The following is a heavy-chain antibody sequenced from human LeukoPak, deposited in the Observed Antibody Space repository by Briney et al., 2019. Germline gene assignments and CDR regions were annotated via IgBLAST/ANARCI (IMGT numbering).Heavy chain of an antibody. D-gene: IGHD4-17*01. CDR1: AGSISSSSYY. Sequence: KPSETLSLTCTVSAGSISSSSYYWGWIRQPPGKGLEWIGSIFYSGSTYYNPFLKSRVAISVDTSKNQFSLKMSSVTAADTAVYYCARNGGDYVFDYWGQGTLVTVSS. CDR2: IFYSGST. J-gene: IGHJ4*02. V-gene: IGHV4-39*07. CDR3: ARNGGDYVFDY.